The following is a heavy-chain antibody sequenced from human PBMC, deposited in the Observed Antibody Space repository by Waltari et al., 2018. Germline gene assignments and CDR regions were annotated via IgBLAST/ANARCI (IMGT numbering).Heavy chain of an antibody. CDR2: INSDGSLI. D-gene: IGHD3-16*01. CDR1: GFTFSSDW. J-gene: IGHJ4*02. Sequence: EVQLVESGGGLVQLGGSLRLSCAASGFTFSSDWMHWVRQVPGKGLGWVSRINSDGSLISYADSVKGRFTISRDNAKNTLYLQTNSLRGEDTAVYYCARGLGDYWGQGTLVTVSS. V-gene: IGHV3-74*01. CDR3: ARGLGDY.